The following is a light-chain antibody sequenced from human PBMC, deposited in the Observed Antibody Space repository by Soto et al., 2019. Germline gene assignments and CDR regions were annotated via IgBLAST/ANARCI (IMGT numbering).Light chain of an antibody. J-gene: IGKJ2*01. CDR1: ESIGSW. CDR2: KAS. V-gene: IGKV1-5*03. Sequence: DIQMTQSPSTLSASVGDRVTITCRASESIGSWLAWYQQKPGTAPKLLIYKASNLESGVPSRFSGSGSGTEFTLTISSLQPDDFATYYCQHYSGYLFTFGQGTKLEI. CDR3: QHYSGYLFT.